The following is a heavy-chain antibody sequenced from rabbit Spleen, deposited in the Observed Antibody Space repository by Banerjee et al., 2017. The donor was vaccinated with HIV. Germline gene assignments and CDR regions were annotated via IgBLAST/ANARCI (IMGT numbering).Heavy chain of an antibody. D-gene: IGHD2-1*01. CDR3: ARGGGGYGAYDL. J-gene: IGHJ3*01. Sequence: QEQLVESGGGLVKPEGSLKLSCTASGFSFSNKAVMCWVRQAPGKGLEWIACINAITGKAVYASWAKGRFTFSKTSSTTVTLQMTSLTAADTATYFCARGGGGYGAYDLWGQGTLVTVS. CDR1: GFSFSNKAV. V-gene: IGHV1S45*01. CDR2: INAITGKA.